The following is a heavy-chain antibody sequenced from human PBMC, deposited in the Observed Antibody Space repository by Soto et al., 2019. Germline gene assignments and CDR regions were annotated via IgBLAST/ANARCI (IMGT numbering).Heavy chain of an antibody. CDR1: GGTFSSYA. J-gene: IGHJ5*02. V-gene: IGHV1-69*13. CDR3: AREEVTIFGVVIINWFDP. D-gene: IGHD3-3*01. CDR2: IIPIFGTA. Sequence: SVKVSCKASGGTFSSYAISWVRQAPGQGLEWMGGIIPIFGTANYAQKFQGRVTITADESTNTAYMELSSLRSEDTAVYYCAREEVTIFGVVIINWFDPWGQGTLVTVSS.